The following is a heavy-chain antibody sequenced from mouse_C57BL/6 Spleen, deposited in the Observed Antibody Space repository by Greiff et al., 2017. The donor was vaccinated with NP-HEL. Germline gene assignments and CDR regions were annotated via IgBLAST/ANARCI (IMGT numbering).Heavy chain of an antibody. V-gene: IGHV1-15*01. Sequence: QVQLQQSGAELVRPGASVTLSCKASGYTFTDYEIHWVKQTPVHGLEWIGAIDPETGGTAYNQKFKGKAILTADKSSSTAYMELRSLTSEDSAVYYCTRWYYYGSSDYWGQGTTLTVSS. CDR1: GYTFTDYE. J-gene: IGHJ2*01. D-gene: IGHD1-1*01. CDR2: IDPETGGT. CDR3: TRWYYYGSSDY.